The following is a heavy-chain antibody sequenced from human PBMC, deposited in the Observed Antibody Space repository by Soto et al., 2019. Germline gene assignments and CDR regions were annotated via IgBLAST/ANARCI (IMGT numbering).Heavy chain of an antibody. J-gene: IGHJ4*02. CDR3: ARDMYGDYLDY. Sequence: HPGGSLRLSCAASGFTFSSYGMHWVRQAPGKGLEWVAVIWYDGSNKYYADSVKGRFTISRDNSKNTLYLQMNSLSAEDTAVYYCARDMYGDYLDYWGQGTLVTVSS. V-gene: IGHV3-33*01. D-gene: IGHD4-17*01. CDR1: GFTFSSYG. CDR2: IWYDGSNK.